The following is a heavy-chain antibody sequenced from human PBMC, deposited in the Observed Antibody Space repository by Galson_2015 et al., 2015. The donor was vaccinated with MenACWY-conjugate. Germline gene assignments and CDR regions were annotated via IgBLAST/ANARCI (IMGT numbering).Heavy chain of an antibody. CDR3: AKSAEYSSGWYAIEY. CDR2: ISGDSGSI. Sequence: SLRLSCAGSGFTFDDKDMHWVRQAPGKGLEWVSGISGDSGSIDYADSVKGRFTISRDNAKNSLYLQISSLRAEDTALYYCAKSAEYSSGWYAIEYWGQGALVTVSS. D-gene: IGHD6-19*01. CDR1: GFTFDDKD. J-gene: IGHJ4*02. V-gene: IGHV3-9*01.